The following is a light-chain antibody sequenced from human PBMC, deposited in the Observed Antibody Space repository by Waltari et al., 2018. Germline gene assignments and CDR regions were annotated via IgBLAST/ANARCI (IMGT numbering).Light chain of an antibody. J-gene: IGKJ2*01. V-gene: IGKV1-5*03. Sequence: DIQMTQSPSTLSASLGDRVTITCRASQRISSWLAWYQQKPGKAPKLLIYKASSLESGVPSRFSGSGSGTEFTLTISSLQPDDFATYYCQQYNSYPLTFGQGTKLQIK. CDR2: KAS. CDR3: QQYNSYPLT. CDR1: QRISSW.